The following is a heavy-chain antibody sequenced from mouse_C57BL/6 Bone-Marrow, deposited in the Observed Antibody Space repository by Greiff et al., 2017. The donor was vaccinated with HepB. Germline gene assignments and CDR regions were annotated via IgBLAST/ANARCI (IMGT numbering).Heavy chain of an antibody. V-gene: IGHV5-6*02. Sequence: VQLQQSGGDLVKPGGSLKLSCAASGFTFSSYGMSWVRQTPDKRLEWVATISSGGSYTYYPDSVKGRFTISRDNAKNTLYLQMSSLKSEDTAMYYCARRGLAWFAYWGQGTLVTVSA. J-gene: IGHJ3*01. D-gene: IGHD3-3*01. CDR3: ARRGLAWFAY. CDR2: ISSGGSYT. CDR1: GFTFSSYG.